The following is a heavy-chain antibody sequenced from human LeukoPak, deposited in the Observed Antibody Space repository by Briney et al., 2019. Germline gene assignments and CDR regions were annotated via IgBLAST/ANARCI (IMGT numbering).Heavy chain of an antibody. J-gene: IGHJ4*02. CDR2: TYYRSKWYN. D-gene: IGHD6-19*01. CDR3: ARGQPPRVAVAGTPIGYYFDY. V-gene: IGHV6-1*01. CDR1: GDSVSSNSAA. Sequence: SQTLSLTCAISGDSVSSNSAAWNWIRQSPSRGLEWLGRTYYRSKWYNDYAVSVKSRITINPDTSKNQFSLQLNSVTPEDTAVYYCARGQPPRVAVAGTPIGYYFDYWGQGSLVTVSS.